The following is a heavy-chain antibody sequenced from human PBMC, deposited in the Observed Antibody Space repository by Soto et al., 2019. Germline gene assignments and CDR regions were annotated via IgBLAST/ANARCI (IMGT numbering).Heavy chain of an antibody. CDR3: GRGRSGELVVFY. D-gene: IGHD1-7*01. V-gene: IGHV1-2*02. CDR1: GYTFTGYY. Sequence: QVQLVQSGAEVKESGASVKVSCKASGYTFTGYYIHWVRQAPGQGLEWVGEISPKSGGTRYAQKFQGRVTMTKDPSVTTVYMELSNLSPDDTAVYYCGRGRSGELVVFYWGQGTLVTVHS. J-gene: IGHJ4*02. CDR2: ISPKSGGT.